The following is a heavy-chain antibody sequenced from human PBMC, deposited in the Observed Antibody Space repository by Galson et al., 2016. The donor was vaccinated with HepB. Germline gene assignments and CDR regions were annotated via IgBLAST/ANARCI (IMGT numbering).Heavy chain of an antibody. CDR3: AKVNHDILTGFSGWFDP. D-gene: IGHD3-9*01. CDR2: IDPDRGGT. J-gene: IGHJ5*02. Sequence: SVKVSCKASGYTFSVNYVHWMRQAPGQGLEWMGWIDPDRGGTNFAEKFQGRVAMTRDTSTNTVFMELSSLRSYDTAVYYCAKVNHDILTGFSGWFDPWGQGTLVTVAS. CDR1: GYTFSVNY. V-gene: IGHV1-2*02.